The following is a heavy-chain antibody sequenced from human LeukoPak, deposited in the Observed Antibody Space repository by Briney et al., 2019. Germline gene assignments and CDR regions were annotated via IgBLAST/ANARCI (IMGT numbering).Heavy chain of an antibody. CDR1: GFSFSDYY. CDR3: ARGTWSGYGVYFDY. CDR2: MSNSGSTI. V-gene: IGHV3-11*04. Sequence: GGSLRLSCAASGFSFSDYYMSWIRQAPGKGLEWVSYMSNSGSTIYYVDLVKGRFTISRDNAKNSLYLQMNSLRAEDTALYYCARGTWSGYGVYFDYWGQGTLVTVSS. J-gene: IGHJ4*02. D-gene: IGHD3-3*01.